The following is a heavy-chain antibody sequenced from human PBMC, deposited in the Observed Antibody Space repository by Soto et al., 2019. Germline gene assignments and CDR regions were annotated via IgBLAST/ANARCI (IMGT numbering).Heavy chain of an antibody. J-gene: IGHJ5*01. CDR2: ISWDGGSI. Sequence: ASVKVSCEASGFKFDDYMMHWVRQAPGKGLEWISLISWDGGSIDYADSIEGRFTVSRDNSKTSLYLHMHSLTSDDSALYFCAKEGNGGSSLDSWGQGTLVTVSS. V-gene: IGHV3-43*01. D-gene: IGHD2-15*01. CDR3: AKEGNGGSSLDS. CDR1: GFKFDDYM.